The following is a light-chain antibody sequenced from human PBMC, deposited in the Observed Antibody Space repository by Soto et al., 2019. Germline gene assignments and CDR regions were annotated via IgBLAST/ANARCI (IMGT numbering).Light chain of an antibody. CDR1: QTVDSNY. Sequence: EIVLAQSPGTLSLSPGERATLSCRASQTVDSNYLAWYQQRPGQAPRLLIYGASTRAAGVPDRFSGSGSGTDFTLTISRLEPEDSGMYYCHPYGRSLWTFGQGTKAEI. V-gene: IGKV3-20*01. J-gene: IGKJ1*01. CDR2: GAS. CDR3: HPYGRSLWT.